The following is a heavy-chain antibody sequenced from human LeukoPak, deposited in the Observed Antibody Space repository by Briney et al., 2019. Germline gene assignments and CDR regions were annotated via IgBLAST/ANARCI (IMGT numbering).Heavy chain of an antibody. CDR2: IRYDGSNK. D-gene: IGHD2-15*01. J-gene: IGHJ4*02. Sequence: PGGSLRLSCAASGFTFGSYGMHWVRQAPGKGLEWVAFIRYDGSNKYYADSVKGRFTISRDNSKNTLYLQMNSLRAEDTAVYYCARKGDCSGGSCYEDYWGQGTLVTVSS. V-gene: IGHV3-30*02. CDR1: GFTFGSYG. CDR3: ARKGDCSGGSCYEDY.